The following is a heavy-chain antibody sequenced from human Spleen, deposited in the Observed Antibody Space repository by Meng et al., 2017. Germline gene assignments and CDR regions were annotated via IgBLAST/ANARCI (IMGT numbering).Heavy chain of an antibody. CDR3: ARDGGSGSYAVF. J-gene: IGHJ4*02. Sequence: GSLRLSCAVSGYSITGSYNWGWIRQSPGKGLEWLGTIYHSGGTYYNPSLKSRVTISVDTSKNQFSLKLNSVTAADTAMYYCARDGGSGSYAVFWGQGTLVTVSS. CDR2: IYHSGGT. D-gene: IGHD1-26*01. CDR1: GYSITGSYN. V-gene: IGHV4-38-2*02.